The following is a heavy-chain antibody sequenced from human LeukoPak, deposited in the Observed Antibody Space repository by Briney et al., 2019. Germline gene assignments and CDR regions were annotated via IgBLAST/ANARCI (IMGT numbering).Heavy chain of an antibody. V-gene: IGHV3-64*02. J-gene: IGHJ4*02. CDR2: ISTKGGST. Sequence: GGSLRLSCAASGFTFGNAWMTWVRQAPGKGLESVAAISTKGGSTSYADSVKGRMTISRDDSKNTLFLQMGSLTTDDMGLYFCARDRSGAFDYWGQGTLVTVSS. CDR3: ARDRSGAFDY. CDR1: GFTFGNAW. D-gene: IGHD6-19*01.